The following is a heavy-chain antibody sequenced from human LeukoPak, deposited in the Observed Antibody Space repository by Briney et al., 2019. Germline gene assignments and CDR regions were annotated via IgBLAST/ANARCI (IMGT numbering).Heavy chain of an antibody. J-gene: IGHJ6*02. D-gene: IGHD2-15*01. CDR1: GGSISSDGYS. CDR3: ARGQRDVVVVAATPYYYYYGMDV. CDR2: IYHSGST. Sequence: SETLSLTCAVSGGSISSDGYSWSWIRQPPGKGLEWIGYIYHSGSTYYNPSLKSRVTILVDRSKNQFSLKLNSVTAADTAVYYCARGQRDVVVVAATPYYYYYGMDVWGQGTTVTVSS. V-gene: IGHV4-30-2*01.